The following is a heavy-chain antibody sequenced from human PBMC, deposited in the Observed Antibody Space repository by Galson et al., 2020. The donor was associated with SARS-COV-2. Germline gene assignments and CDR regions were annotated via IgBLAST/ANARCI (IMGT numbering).Heavy chain of an antibody. Sequence: GGSLSLSCPPSGFTFSSYGMHWVRQAPGKGLEWVAGTSHDGSNKYYADSVKGRFTISRDNSKDPLYLQMNSLRVEDTAVYYCAKDQETYDYWSGYLSENWFDPWGQGTLVTVSS. V-gene: IGHV3-30*18. J-gene: IGHJ5*02. CDR2: TSHDGSNK. CDR1: GFTFSSYG. D-gene: IGHD3-3*01. CDR3: AKDQETYDYWSGYLSENWFDP.